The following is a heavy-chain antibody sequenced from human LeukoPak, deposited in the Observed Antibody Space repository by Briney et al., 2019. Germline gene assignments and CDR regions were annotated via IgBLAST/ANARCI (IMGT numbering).Heavy chain of an antibody. D-gene: IGHD3-10*01. CDR2: ISYDGSNK. J-gene: IGHJ4*02. V-gene: IGHV3-30*04. Sequence: GGSLRLSCAASGFTFSSYAMHWVRQAPGKGLEWVAVISYDGSNKYYVDSVKGRFTISRDYSKNTLYLQMISLRVEDTAVYYCAKVPTMVRGVITDNWGQGTLVTVSS. CDR1: GFTFSSYA. CDR3: AKVPTMVRGVITDN.